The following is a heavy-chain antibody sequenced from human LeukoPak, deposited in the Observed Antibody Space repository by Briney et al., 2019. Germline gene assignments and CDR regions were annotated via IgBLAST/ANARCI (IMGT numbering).Heavy chain of an antibody. CDR1: GYTFTSYG. V-gene: IGHV1-18*01. CDR2: ISAYNGNT. D-gene: IGHD6-19*01. Sequence: VSVQVSCKASGYTFTSYGISWVRQAPGQGLEWMGWISAYNGNTNYAQKLQGRVTMTTDTSTSTAYMELRSLRSDDTVVYYCAREYSSGWYRDYYYYMDVWGKGTTVTVSS. J-gene: IGHJ6*03. CDR3: AREYSSGWYRDYYYYMDV.